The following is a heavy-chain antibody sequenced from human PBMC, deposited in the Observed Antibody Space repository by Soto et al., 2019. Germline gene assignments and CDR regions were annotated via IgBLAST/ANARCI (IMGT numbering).Heavy chain of an antibody. D-gene: IGHD3-22*01. V-gene: IGHV3-11*01. Sequence: LRLSCAASGFTFSDSYMSWIRQAPGKGLEGVSYIGSSDSIIYYSDSVKGRFIISRDNAKNSLYLQMNSLRAEDTAVYYCARDLGYYDSSGYFDYWGQGTLVTVSS. J-gene: IGHJ4*02. CDR3: ARDLGYYDSSGYFDY. CDR1: GFTFSDSY. CDR2: IGSSDSII.